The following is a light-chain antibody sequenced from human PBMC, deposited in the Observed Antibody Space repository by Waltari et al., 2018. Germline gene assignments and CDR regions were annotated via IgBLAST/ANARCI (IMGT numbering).Light chain of an antibody. CDR1: QSIATN. V-gene: IGKV3-15*01. Sequence: EVVMTQSPDTLSVLPGGRATLSCRASQSIATNLAWYQQKRGQAPSLLIIDAYTRATSFSGRFSGSVSGTEFTLPISGLQSDDSAVYYCKQNNRWPPITFGQGTRLEIK. CDR2: DAY. CDR3: KQNNRWPPIT. J-gene: IGKJ5*01.